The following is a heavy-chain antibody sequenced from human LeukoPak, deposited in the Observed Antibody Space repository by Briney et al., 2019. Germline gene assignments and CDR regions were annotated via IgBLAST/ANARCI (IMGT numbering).Heavy chain of an antibody. J-gene: IGHJ6*03. CDR1: EFTFSSYS. D-gene: IGHD6-13*01. Sequence: SGGSLRLSCAASEFTFSSYSMNWVRQAPGKGLEWVSSISSSSSYIYYADSVKGRFTISRDNAKNSLYLQMNSLRAEDTAVYYCARVEEQLGITLYYYYYMDVWGKGTTVTVSS. CDR2: ISSSSSYI. V-gene: IGHV3-21*01. CDR3: ARVEEQLGITLYYYYYMDV.